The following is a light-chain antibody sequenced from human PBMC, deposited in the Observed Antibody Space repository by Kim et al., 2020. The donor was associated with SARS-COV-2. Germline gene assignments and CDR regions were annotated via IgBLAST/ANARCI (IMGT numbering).Light chain of an antibody. J-gene: IGLJ2*01. CDR2: QDS. CDR1: KLGDKY. Sequence: SYELTQPPSVSVSPGQTASITCSGDKLGDKYACWYQQKPGQSPVLVIYQDSKRPSGIPERFSGSNSGNKATLTISGTQAMDEADYYCQAWDTSVVFG. V-gene: IGLV3-1*01. CDR3: QAWDTSVV.